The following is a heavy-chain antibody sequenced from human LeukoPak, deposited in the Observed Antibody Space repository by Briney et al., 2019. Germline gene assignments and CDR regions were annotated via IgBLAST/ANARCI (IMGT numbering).Heavy chain of an antibody. V-gene: IGHV3-48*03. D-gene: IGHD6-19*01. Sequence: GGSLRLSCAASGFTFSSYEMNWVRQAPGKGLEWVSYISSSGSTIYYADSVKGRFTISRDNAKNSLYLQMNSLRAEDTAVYYCARGKYSSGWYGGGDYWGQGTLVTVSS. CDR1: GFTFSSYE. CDR3: ARGKYSSGWYGGGDY. CDR2: ISSSGSTI. J-gene: IGHJ4*02.